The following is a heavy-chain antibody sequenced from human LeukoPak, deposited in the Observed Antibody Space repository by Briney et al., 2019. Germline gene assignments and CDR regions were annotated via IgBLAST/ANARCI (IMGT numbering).Heavy chain of an antibody. Sequence: ASVKVSCKASGYTFTSYHMHWVRQAPGQGLEWMGKINLSGGSTTYAQRFQGRVTMTRDTSTSTVYMELSSLRSEDTAVYYCARDYVDDIPMIKDYWGQGTLVTVSS. J-gene: IGHJ4*02. CDR3: ARDYVDDIPMIKDY. CDR2: INLSGGST. CDR1: GYTFTSYH. D-gene: IGHD2-8*01. V-gene: IGHV1-46*01.